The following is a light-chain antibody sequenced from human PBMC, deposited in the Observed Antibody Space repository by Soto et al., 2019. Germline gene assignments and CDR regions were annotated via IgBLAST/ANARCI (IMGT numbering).Light chain of an antibody. Sequence: QSVLTQPPSVSGAPGQRVTISCTGSSSNIGAGYDVLWYQQLPGTAPKLLIYGNSNRPSGVPDRFSGSKSGTSASLAITGLQAEDEADYYCQSYDSSLSGLVFGTGTKVTVL. CDR1: SSNIGAGYD. CDR3: QSYDSSLSGLV. J-gene: IGLJ1*01. CDR2: GNS. V-gene: IGLV1-40*01.